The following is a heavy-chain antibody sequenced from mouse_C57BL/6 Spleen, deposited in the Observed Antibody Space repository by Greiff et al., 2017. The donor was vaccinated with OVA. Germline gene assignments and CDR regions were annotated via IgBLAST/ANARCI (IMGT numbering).Heavy chain of an antibody. V-gene: IGHV5-6*01. D-gene: IGHD3-3*01. CDR1: GFTFSSYG. Sequence: EVQVVESGGDLVKPGGSLKLSCAASGFTFSSYGMSWVRQTPDKRLEWVATISSGGSYTYYPDSVKGRFTISRDNAKNTLYLQMSSLKSEDTAMYYCAREGSGRGVFDYWGQGTTLTVSS. CDR2: ISSGGSYT. CDR3: AREGSGRGVFDY. J-gene: IGHJ2*01.